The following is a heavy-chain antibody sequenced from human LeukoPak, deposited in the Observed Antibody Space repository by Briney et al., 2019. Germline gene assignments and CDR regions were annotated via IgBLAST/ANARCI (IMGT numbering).Heavy chain of an antibody. CDR2: IKQDGNEK. D-gene: IGHD6-19*01. J-gene: IGHJ6*02. Sequence: GGSLRLSCAASGFTFSSYWMSWVRQAPGKGLEWVSNIKQDGNEKYYVDSVKGRFTISRDNAKNSLYLQMNSLRAEDTAVYYCARDLRYSSGWTTIQKAYYYYGMDVWGQGTTVTGSS. CDR3: ARDLRYSSGWTTIQKAYYYYGMDV. V-gene: IGHV3-7*01. CDR1: GFTFSSYW.